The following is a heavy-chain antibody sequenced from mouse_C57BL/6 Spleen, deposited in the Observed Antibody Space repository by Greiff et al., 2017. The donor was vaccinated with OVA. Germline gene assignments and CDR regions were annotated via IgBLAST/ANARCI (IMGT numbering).Heavy chain of an antibody. CDR1: GFTFSSYA. V-gene: IGHV5-4*03. J-gene: IGHJ4*01. CDR3: ARADSNLLDY. CDR2: ISDGGSYT. Sequence: EVKLVESGGGLVKPGGSLKLSCAASGFTFSSYAMSWVRQTPENRLEWVATISDGGSYTYYPDNVKGRFTISRDNAKNNLYLQMSHLKSEDTAMYYCARADSNLLDYWGQGTSVTVSS. D-gene: IGHD2-5*01.